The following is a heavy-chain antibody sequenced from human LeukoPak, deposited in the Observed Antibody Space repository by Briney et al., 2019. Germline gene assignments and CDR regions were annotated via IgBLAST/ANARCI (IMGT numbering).Heavy chain of an antibody. D-gene: IGHD6-13*01. CDR3: AKSFRIAAVIPPFDY. CDR1: GFTFSSYA. CDR2: ISGSGGST. J-gene: IGHJ4*02. V-gene: IGHV3-23*01. Sequence: GGSLRLSCAASGFTFSSYAMSWVRQAPGKGLEWVSAISGSGGSTYHADSVKGRFTISRDNSKNTLYLQMNSLRAEDTAVYYCAKSFRIAAVIPPFDYWGQGTLVTVSS.